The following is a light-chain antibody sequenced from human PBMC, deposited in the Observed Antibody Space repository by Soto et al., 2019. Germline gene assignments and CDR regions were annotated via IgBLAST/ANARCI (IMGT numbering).Light chain of an antibody. Sequence: EIVLTQSPVTLSLSPRERATLSCRARQSVSSSYLAWYQQKPGQAPRLLIYGASSRATGIPDRFSGSGSGTDFTLTISRLEPEDFAVYYCQQYGSSRWTFGQGTKVEI. CDR1: QSVSSSY. CDR3: QQYGSSRWT. V-gene: IGKV3-20*01. J-gene: IGKJ1*01. CDR2: GAS.